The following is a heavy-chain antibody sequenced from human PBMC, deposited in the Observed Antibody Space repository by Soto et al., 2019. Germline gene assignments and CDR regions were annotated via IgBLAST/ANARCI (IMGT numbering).Heavy chain of an antibody. Sequence: EVQLVESGGGLVKRGGSLRLSCAASEFTVSDAWMTWVRQAPGKGLEWVGRIANKAAGGTADYAAPVRGRFIISTDPSEDTLHLQMNSLKTEETAVSFCVRMGRGYFKSWGRGTLVTVSS. J-gene: IGHJ5*02. CDR1: EFTVSDAW. CDR2: IANKAAGGTA. D-gene: IGHD3-9*01. V-gene: IGHV3-15*04. CDR3: VRMGRGYFKS.